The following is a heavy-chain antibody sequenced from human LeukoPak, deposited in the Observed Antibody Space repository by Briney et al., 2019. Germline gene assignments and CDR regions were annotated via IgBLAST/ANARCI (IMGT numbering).Heavy chain of an antibody. CDR3: VGSQDRYCSSTSCYRDY. CDR2: IYYSGST. D-gene: IGHD2-2*02. J-gene: IGHJ4*02. Sequence: PETLSLTCTVSGGSISSYYWSWIRQPPGKGLEWIGYIYYSGSTNYNPSLESRVTISVDTSKNQFSLKLSSVTAADTAVYYCVGSQDRYCSSTSCYRDYWGQGTLVTVSS. CDR1: GGSISSYY. V-gene: IGHV4-59*01.